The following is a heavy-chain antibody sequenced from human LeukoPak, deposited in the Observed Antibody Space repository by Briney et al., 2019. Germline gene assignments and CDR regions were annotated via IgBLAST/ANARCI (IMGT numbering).Heavy chain of an antibody. J-gene: IGHJ4*02. CDR2: ISGSGGST. CDR3: AKGVITMVRGVIPYFDY. D-gene: IGHD3-10*01. V-gene: IGHV3-23*01. Sequence: GGSLRLSCAASGFTFSSYAMSWVRQAPGRGLEWVSAISGSGGSTYYADSVKGRFTISRDNSKNTLYLQMNSLRAEDTAVYYCAKGVITMVRGVIPYFDYWGQGTLVTVSS. CDR1: GFTFSSYA.